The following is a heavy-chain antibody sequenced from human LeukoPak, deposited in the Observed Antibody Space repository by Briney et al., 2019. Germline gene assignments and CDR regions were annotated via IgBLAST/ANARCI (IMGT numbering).Heavy chain of an antibody. D-gene: IGHD3-3*01. CDR1: GFTLSDYY. Sequence: PGGSLRLSCAASGFTLSDYYMNWVRQAPGKGLEWVSYISSTSSTMYYADSVKGRFTISRDNAKNSLYLQMNSQRDEDTAVYYCARESAYAFWYWGQGTLVAVSS. J-gene: IGHJ4*02. CDR3: ARESAYAFWY. CDR2: ISSTSSTM. V-gene: IGHV3-48*02.